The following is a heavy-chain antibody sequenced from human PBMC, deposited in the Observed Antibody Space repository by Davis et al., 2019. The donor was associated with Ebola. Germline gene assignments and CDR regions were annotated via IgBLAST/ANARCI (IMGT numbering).Heavy chain of an antibody. V-gene: IGHV3-7*01. CDR3: ARGPTVTTHWYFDL. J-gene: IGHJ2*01. CDR2: IKQDGSEK. CDR1: GFTFSSYW. D-gene: IGHD4-17*01. Sequence: GSLRLSCAASGFTFSSYWMSWVRQAPGKGLEWVANIKQDGSEKYYVDSVKGRFTISRDNAKKSLYLQMNSLRAEDTAVYYCARGPTVTTHWYFDLWGRGTLVTVSS.